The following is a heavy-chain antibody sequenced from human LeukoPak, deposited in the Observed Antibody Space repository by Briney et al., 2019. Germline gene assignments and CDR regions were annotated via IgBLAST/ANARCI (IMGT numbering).Heavy chain of an antibody. J-gene: IGHJ4*02. CDR2: IHYTGAT. D-gene: IGHD3-9*01. V-gene: IGHV4-34*01. CDR3: ARGYILTGYCFGF. Sequence: SETLSLTCAAYGGSITGYYWSWIRQTPGRGLEWVGEIHYTGATSYNPSPKSRATISTDTSTNQFSLRLSSVTAADSGVCYCARGYILTGYCFGFWGQGVTVT. CDR1: GGSITGYY.